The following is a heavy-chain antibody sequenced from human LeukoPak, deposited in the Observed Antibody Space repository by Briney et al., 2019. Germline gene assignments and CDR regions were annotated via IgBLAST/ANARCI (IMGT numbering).Heavy chain of an antibody. CDR1: GSTFGNYY. J-gene: IGHJ4*02. V-gene: IGHV3-7*03. CDR2: IKHDGNWK. CDR3: AREGNRRGSLGDY. Sequence: GGSLRLSCAASGSTFGNYYMSWVRQAPGKGLEWVANIKHDGNWKFYADSVKGRFTVSRDNAEKLVYLHMSSLRAEDTAMYYCAREGNRRGSLGDYWGRGILVTVS. D-gene: IGHD2/OR15-2a*01.